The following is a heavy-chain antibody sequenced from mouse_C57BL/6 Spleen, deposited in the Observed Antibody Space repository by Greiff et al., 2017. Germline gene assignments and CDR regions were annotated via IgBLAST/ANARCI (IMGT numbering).Heavy chain of an antibody. V-gene: IGHV1-22*01. J-gene: IGHJ2*01. CDR3: ARWYYGSSLFDY. D-gene: IGHD1-1*01. CDR1: GYTFTDYN. CDR2: INPNNGGT. Sequence: VQLQQSGPELVKPGASVKMSCKASGYTFTDYNMHWVKQSHGKSLEWIGYINPNNGGTSYNQKFKGKATLTVNKSSSTAYMELRSLTSEDSAVYYCARWYYGSSLFDYWGQGTTLTVSS.